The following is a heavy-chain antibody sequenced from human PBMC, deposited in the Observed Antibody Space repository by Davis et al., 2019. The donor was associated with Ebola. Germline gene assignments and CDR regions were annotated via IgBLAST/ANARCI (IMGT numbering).Heavy chain of an antibody. CDR2: VKQDGSDT. J-gene: IGHJ6*02. V-gene: IGHV3-7*01. CDR1: GFTFNSYA. CDR3: AKDRYDFWTGYNPMVLRGMDV. D-gene: IGHD3-3*01. Sequence: GGSLRLSCAASGFTFNSYAMSWVRQAPGKGLEWVANVKQDGSDTYYVDSVKGRFTISRDNSKSTLYLQMNSLRAEDSAVFYCAKDRYDFWTGYNPMVLRGMDVWGQGTTVTVSS.